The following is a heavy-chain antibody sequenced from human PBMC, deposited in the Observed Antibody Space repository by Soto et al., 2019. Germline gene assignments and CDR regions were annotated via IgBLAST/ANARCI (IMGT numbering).Heavy chain of an antibody. CDR3: ARTRSFTLGFYYDGMDV. J-gene: IGHJ6*02. V-gene: IGHV1-69*13. CDR2: IIPIFGTA. Sequence: SVKVSCKDSGGTLSSYAISWVRQAPGQGLEWMGGIIPIFGTANYAQKFQGRVTITADESTSTAYMELSSLRSEDTAVYYCARTRSFTLGFYYDGMDVWGQGTTVTVSS. D-gene: IGHD6-6*01. CDR1: GGTLSSYA.